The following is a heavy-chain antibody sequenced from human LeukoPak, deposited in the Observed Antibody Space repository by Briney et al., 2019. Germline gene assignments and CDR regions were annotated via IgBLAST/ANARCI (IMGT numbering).Heavy chain of an antibody. V-gene: IGHV3-15*07. CDR3: ASSFQAAATT. D-gene: IGHD1-26*01. Sequence: GGSLRLSCAASGFTFSNAWMNWVRQAPGKGLEWVGRIKVKTDGGATDYSAPVKGRFTISRDDSKNTLYLQMNSLRAEDTAVYYCASSFQAAATTWGQGTLVTVSS. J-gene: IGHJ4*02. CDR1: GFTFSNAW. CDR2: IKVKTDGGAT.